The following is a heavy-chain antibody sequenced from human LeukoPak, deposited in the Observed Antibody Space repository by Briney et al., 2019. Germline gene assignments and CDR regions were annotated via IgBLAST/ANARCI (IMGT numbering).Heavy chain of an antibody. V-gene: IGHV3-11*01. D-gene: IGHD2-2*01. J-gene: IGHJ4*02. CDR1: GFTFSDYY. CDR3: ARDQLLCWPRCGGDIDY. Sequence: GGSLRLSCAASGFTFSDYYMSWIRQAPGKGLEWVSYISSRGSTIYYADSVKGRFTISRDNAKNSLYLQMNSLRAEDTAVYYCARDQLLCWPRCGGDIDYWGQGTLVTVSS. CDR2: ISSRGSTI.